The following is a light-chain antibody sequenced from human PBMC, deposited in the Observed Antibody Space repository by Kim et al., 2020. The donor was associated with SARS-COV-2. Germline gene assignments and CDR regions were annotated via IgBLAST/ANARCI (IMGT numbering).Light chain of an antibody. Sequence: ASSEDSVTITCQASQSTKNRLAWYQQKPGKAPKVLIYDASSLESGVTSRFSGSGSGTDFTLTISSLQPEDFATYYCQQYNSYWTFGQGTKVDIK. V-gene: IGKV1-5*01. CDR1: QSTKNR. CDR3: QQYNSYWT. CDR2: DAS. J-gene: IGKJ1*01.